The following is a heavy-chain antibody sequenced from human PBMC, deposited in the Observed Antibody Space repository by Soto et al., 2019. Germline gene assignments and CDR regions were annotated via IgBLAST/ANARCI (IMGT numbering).Heavy chain of an antibody. CDR1: GYTFTGYY. V-gene: IGHV1-2*04. J-gene: IGHJ4*02. D-gene: IGHD4-17*01. CDR3: ARDSDYGGNSDFDY. Sequence: ASVKVSCKASGYTFTGYYMHWVRQAPGQGLEWMGWINPNSGGTNYAQKFQGWVTMTRDTSISTAYMELSRLRSDDTSVYYCARDSDYGGNSDFDYWGQGTLVTVSS. CDR2: INPNSGGT.